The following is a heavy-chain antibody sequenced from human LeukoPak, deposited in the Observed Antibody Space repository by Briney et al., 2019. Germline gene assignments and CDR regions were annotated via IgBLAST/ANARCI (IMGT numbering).Heavy chain of an antibody. D-gene: IGHD6-6*01. J-gene: IGHJ6*04. CDR2: IRSKAYGGTT. CDR3: TRDPLAPRPPSYYYYYGRAV. CDR1: GFTFGDYA. Sequence: GGSLRLSCTASGFTFGDYAMSWVRQAPGKGLEWVGFIRSKAYGGTTEYAASVKGRFTISRDDSKSIAYLQMNSLKTEDTAVYYCTRDPLAPRPPSYYYYYGRAVGGKGTTVTVSS. V-gene: IGHV3-49*04.